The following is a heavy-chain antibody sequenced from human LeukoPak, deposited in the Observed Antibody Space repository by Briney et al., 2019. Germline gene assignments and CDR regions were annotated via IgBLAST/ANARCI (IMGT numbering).Heavy chain of an antibody. J-gene: IGHJ4*02. D-gene: IGHD6-13*01. Sequence: GGSLRLSCAASGFTFSSYAMNWVRQAPGKGLEWVSAISGSDGSTYYTDSVKGRFTISRDNSKNTLYLQMSSLRAEDTAVYYCAKSGRTGITAADLDYWGQGTLVTVSA. V-gene: IGHV3-23*01. CDR2: ISGSDGST. CDR3: AKSGRTGITAADLDY. CDR1: GFTFSSYA.